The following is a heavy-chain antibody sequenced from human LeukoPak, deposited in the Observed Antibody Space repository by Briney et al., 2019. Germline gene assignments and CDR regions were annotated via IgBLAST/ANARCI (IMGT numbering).Heavy chain of an antibody. Sequence: SETLSLTCTVTGGSISSYCRSWIRQPPGKGLEWSGYIYYSGSTNYNPSLKSRVTISVDTSKNQFSLKVSSVTAADTAVYYCARAHPEEPLDYWGQGTLVTVSS. J-gene: IGHJ4*02. V-gene: IGHV4-59*01. D-gene: IGHD1-26*01. CDR3: ARAHPEEPLDY. CDR2: IYYSGST. CDR1: GGSISSYC.